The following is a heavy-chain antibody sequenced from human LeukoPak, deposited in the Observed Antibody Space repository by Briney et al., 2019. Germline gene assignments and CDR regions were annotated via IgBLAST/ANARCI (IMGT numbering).Heavy chain of an antibody. Sequence: GGSLRLSCAASGFTFSTYSMNWVRQAPGKGLEWVTSISSSSSYIYYADSVKGRFTISRDNAKDSLYLQMNGLRAEDTAVYYCARDRSASIAVVTAEIDYWGQGTLVTVSS. CDR2: ISSSSSYI. CDR1: GFTFSTYS. CDR3: ARDRSASIAVVTAEIDY. D-gene: IGHD6-19*01. J-gene: IGHJ4*02. V-gene: IGHV3-21*01.